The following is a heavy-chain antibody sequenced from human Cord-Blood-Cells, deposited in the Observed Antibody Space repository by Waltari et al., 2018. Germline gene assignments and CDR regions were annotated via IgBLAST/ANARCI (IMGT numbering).Heavy chain of an antibody. CDR2: ISYDGSNK. CDR3: ARGSIAARLDY. V-gene: IGHV3-30-3*01. Sequence: QVQLLGSGGGVVQPGRSLRLSCAASGFTFSSYARPWVRQAPGKGLEWVAVISYDGSNKYYADSVKGRFTISRDNSKNTLYLQMNSLRAEDTAVYYCARGSIAARLDYWGQGTLVTVSS. J-gene: IGHJ4*02. D-gene: IGHD6-6*01. CDR1: GFTFSSYA.